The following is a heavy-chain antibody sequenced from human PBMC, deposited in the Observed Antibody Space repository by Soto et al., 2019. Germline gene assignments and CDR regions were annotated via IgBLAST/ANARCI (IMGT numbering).Heavy chain of an antibody. CDR3: ARIRYYYYGMDV. CDR1: GGSFSGYY. V-gene: IGHV4-34*01. Sequence: ETLSLTCAVYGGSFSGYYWSWIRQPPGKGLEWIGEINHSGSTNYNPSLKSRVTISVDTSKNQFSLKLSSVTAADTAVYYCARIRYYYYGMDVWGQGTTVTVSS. J-gene: IGHJ6*02. CDR2: INHSGST.